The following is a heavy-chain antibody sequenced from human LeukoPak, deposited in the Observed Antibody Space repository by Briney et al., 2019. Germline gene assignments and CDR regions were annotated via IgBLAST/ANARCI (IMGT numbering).Heavy chain of an antibody. Sequence: SETLSLTCTVSGGSISSSSYYWGWIRQPPGKGLEWIGSIYYSGSTYYNPSLKSRVTISVDTSKNQFSLKLSSVTAADTAVYYCASTRRAVASRGWFDPWGQGTLVTVSS. CDR1: GGSISSSSYY. V-gene: IGHV4-39*01. J-gene: IGHJ5*02. CDR2: IYYSGST. D-gene: IGHD6-19*01. CDR3: ASTRRAVASRGWFDP.